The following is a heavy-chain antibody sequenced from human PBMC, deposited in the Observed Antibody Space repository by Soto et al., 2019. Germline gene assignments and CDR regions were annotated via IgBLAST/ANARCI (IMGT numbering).Heavy chain of an antibody. V-gene: IGHV3-23*01. CDR2: ITDNGGST. D-gene: IGHD4-17*01. CDR3: AKERATTTAFDY. CDR1: GFTFSRDG. Sequence: PGESLKISCAASGFTFSRDGMSWVRQAPGKGLEWVSLITDNGGSTYYADSVKGRFTISRDNTKNTLFLQMNSLRAEDTAVYYCAKERATTTAFDYWGQGALVTVSS. J-gene: IGHJ4*02.